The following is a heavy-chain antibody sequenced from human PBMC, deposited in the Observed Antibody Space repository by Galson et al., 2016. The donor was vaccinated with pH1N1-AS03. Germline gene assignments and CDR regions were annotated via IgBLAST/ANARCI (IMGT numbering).Heavy chain of an antibody. Sequence: SLRLSCAASGFTFSNYWMHWVRQVPGRGLMWVSGIKSGGGDTRYADSVKGRFIISRDDAKNTLYLQMNSLRAEDTALYYCARDPDPNNIGWYYFDNWGQGILVTVPS. CDR2: IKSGGGDT. D-gene: IGHD6-19*01. CDR1: GFTFSNYW. CDR3: ARDPDPNNIGWYYFDN. V-gene: IGHV3-74*01. J-gene: IGHJ4*02.